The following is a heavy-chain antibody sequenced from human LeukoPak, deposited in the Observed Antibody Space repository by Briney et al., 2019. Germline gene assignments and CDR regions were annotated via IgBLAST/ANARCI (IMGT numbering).Heavy chain of an antibody. J-gene: IGHJ3*02. D-gene: IGHD4-17*01. CDR2: IIPIFGTA. V-gene: IGHV1-69*06. CDR3: AGRYGDYGSLAFDI. Sequence: ASVKVSCKASGGTFSSYAISWVRQAPGQGLEWMGGIIPIFGTANYAQKFQGRVTITADKSTSTAYMELSSVTAADTAVYYCAGRYGDYGSLAFDIWGQGTMVTVSS. CDR1: GGTFSSYA.